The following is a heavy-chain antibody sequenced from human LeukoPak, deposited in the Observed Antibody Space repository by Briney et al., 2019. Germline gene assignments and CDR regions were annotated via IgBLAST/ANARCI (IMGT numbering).Heavy chain of an antibody. Sequence: GGSLRLSCAASGFTFSSYAMGWVRQVPGKGLEWVSVMSGNGGSTNYADSVKGRFTISRDNSKNTLYLQMNSLRAEDTAVYYCASSPKYYYGSGIDYWGQGTLVTVSS. CDR2: MSGNGGST. CDR3: ASSPKYYYGSGIDY. J-gene: IGHJ4*02. CDR1: GFTFSSYA. V-gene: IGHV3-23*01. D-gene: IGHD3-10*01.